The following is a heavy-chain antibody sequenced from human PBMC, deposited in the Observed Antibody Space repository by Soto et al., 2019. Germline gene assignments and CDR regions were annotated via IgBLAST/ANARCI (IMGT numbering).Heavy chain of an antibody. CDR1: GGSISSGDYY. D-gene: IGHD5-12*01. CDR2: IYYSGST. J-gene: IGHJ5*02. V-gene: IGHV4-30-4*01. CDR3: AREWRYSGYEWLDP. Sequence: QGQLQESGPGLVKPSQTLSLTCTVSGGSISSGDYYWSWIRQPPGKGLEWIGYIYYSGSTYYNPSLKSRVTISVDTSKNHFSLKLSSVTAADTAVYYCAREWRYSGYEWLDPWGQGTLVTVSS.